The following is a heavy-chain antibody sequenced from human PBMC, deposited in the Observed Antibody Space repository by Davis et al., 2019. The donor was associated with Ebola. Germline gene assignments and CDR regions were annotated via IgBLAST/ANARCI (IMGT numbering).Heavy chain of an antibody. J-gene: IGHJ4*02. CDR3: AKEGVAAAGPGYFEY. CDR1: GFTFSSYG. V-gene: IGHV3-30*02. CDR2: IRYDGSNK. D-gene: IGHD6-13*01. Sequence: GGSLRLSCAASGFTFSSYGMHWVRQAPGKGLEWVAFIRYDGSNKYYADSVKGRFTISRDNSKNTLYLQMNSLRAEDTAVYYCAKEGVAAAGPGYFEYWGQGTLVTVSS.